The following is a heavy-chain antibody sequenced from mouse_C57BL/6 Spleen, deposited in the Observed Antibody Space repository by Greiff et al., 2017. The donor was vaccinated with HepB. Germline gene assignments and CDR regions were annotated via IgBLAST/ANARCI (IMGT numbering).Heavy chain of an antibody. V-gene: IGHV1-54*01. D-gene: IGHD1-1*01. CDR1: GYAFTNYL. J-gene: IGHJ2*01. Sequence: VQLQQSGAELVRPGNSVKVSCKASGYAFTNYLIEWVKQRPGQGLEWIGVINPGSGGTNYNEKFKGKATLTADKSSSTAYMQISSLTSEDSAVYFCARVAYGSSHDYWGQGTTLTVSS. CDR3: ARVAYGSSHDY. CDR2: INPGSGGT.